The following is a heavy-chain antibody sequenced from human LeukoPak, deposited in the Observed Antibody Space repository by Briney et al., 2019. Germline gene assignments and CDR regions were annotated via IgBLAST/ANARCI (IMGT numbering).Heavy chain of an antibody. Sequence: AGGSLRLSCAASGFTFSSYAMSWVRQAPGKGLEWVSAISGSGGSTYYADSVKGRFTISRDNSKNTLYLQMNSLRAEDTAVYYCAKGFTSSGYYYNYFDYWGQGTLVTGSS. V-gene: IGHV3-23*01. CDR1: GFTFSSYA. J-gene: IGHJ4*02. D-gene: IGHD3-22*01. CDR2: ISGSGGST. CDR3: AKGFTSSGYYYNYFDY.